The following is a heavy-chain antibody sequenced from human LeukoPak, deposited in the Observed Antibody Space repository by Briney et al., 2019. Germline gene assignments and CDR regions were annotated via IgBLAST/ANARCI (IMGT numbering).Heavy chain of an antibody. CDR3: AKGPGIAAAGSYYYGMDV. D-gene: IGHD6-13*01. V-gene: IGHV3-23*01. Sequence: GGSLRLSCAASGFTVSSNYMSWVRQAPGKGLECVSAISGSGGSTYYADSVKGRFTISRDNSKNTLYLQMNSLRAEDTAVYYCAKGPGIAAAGSYYYGMDVWGQGTTVTVSS. CDR1: GFTVSSNY. J-gene: IGHJ6*02. CDR2: ISGSGGST.